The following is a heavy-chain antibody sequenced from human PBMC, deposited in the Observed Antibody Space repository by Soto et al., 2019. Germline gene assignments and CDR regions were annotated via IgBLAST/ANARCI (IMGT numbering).Heavy chain of an antibody. CDR2: ISYDGTAK. CDR3: VAMNDWSTNGYYRFDY. Sequence: GGSLRLSCAASGFTFSNYAMHWVRQAPGKGLEWVAVISYDGTAKYYADSVKGRFTISRDNSKNTLYLQMSSLRADDTALFYCVAMNDWSTNGYYRFDYWGQGT. CDR1: GFTFSNYA. J-gene: IGHJ4*02. D-gene: IGHD2-8*01. V-gene: IGHV3-30-3*01.